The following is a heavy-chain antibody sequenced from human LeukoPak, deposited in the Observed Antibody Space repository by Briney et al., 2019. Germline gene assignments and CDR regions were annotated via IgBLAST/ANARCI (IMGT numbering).Heavy chain of an antibody. CDR3: AKGSRSSGLLGWFDP. D-gene: IGHD6-6*01. J-gene: IGHJ5*02. Sequence: PGGSLRLSCAASGFTFDDYDMHWVRQAPGKGLEWVSGVSWNSGSIGYADSVKGRFTISRDNAKNSLYLQMNSLRAEDMALYYCAKGSRSSGLLGWFDPWGQGTLVTVSS. V-gene: IGHV3-9*03. CDR1: GFTFDDYD. CDR2: VSWNSGSI.